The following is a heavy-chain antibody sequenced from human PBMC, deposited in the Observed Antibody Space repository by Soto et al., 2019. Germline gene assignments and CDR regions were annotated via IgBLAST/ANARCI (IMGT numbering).Heavy chain of an antibody. D-gene: IGHD3-10*01. J-gene: IGHJ4*02. Sequence: QVQLVESGGGVVQPGRSLRLSCAASGFAFSSHGMHWVRQAPGKGLEGVAVIWTDGNIKFYADSVNGRLTISRDNSKNTLYLQMNSLRGEDTAVYYCARTYIGSGSYTDYWSKGNLVTVSS. V-gene: IGHV3-33*01. CDR3: ARTYIGSGSYTDY. CDR2: IWTDGNIK. CDR1: GFAFSSHG.